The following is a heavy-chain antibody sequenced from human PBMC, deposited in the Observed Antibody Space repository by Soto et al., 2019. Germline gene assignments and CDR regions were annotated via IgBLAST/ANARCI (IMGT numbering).Heavy chain of an antibody. CDR1: GGSITSSSYY. Sequence: QLHLRESGPGLVKPSETLSLTCTVSGGSITSSSYYWGWIRQPPGKGLEWIGSIYYSGSTYYNPSLMSRVPLSVDTSNTQFSLKLRSVTAADTDVYYCATQEVGGSYVYTFDPWGQGTLVTVSS. CDR2: IYYSGST. V-gene: IGHV4-39*01. J-gene: IGHJ5*02. CDR3: ATQEVGGSYVYTFDP. D-gene: IGHD1-26*01.